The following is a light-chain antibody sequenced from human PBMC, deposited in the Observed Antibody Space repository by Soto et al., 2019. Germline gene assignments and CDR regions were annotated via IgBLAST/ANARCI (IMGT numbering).Light chain of an antibody. CDR2: GAS. J-gene: IGKJ5*01. CDR3: QQYTGPPTT. CDR1: QTVSSNY. Sequence: ESVLLQSPGTLSLSPGERATLSCRASQTVSSNYLAWCQQRPGQAPRLLIYGASTRAAGIPDRFSGSGSGTDFTLTITRLEPEDSAVYFCQQYTGPPTTFGQGTRLEIK. V-gene: IGKV3-20*01.